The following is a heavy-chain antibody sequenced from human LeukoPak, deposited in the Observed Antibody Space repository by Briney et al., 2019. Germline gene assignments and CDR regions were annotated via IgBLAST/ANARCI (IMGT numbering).Heavy chain of an antibody. CDR1: GFTFSSYS. CDR2: ISSSSSTI. V-gene: IGHV3-48*01. J-gene: IGHJ4*02. CDR3: ARDSGGTDFDY. D-gene: IGHD2-15*01. Sequence: GGSLRLSCAASGFTFSSYSMNWDRQAPGKGLEWVSYISSSSSTIYYADSVKGRFTISRDNAKNSLYLQMNSLRAEDTAVYYCARDSGGTDFDYWGQGTLVTVSS.